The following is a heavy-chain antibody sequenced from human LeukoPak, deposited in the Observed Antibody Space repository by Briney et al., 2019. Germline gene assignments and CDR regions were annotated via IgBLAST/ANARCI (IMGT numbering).Heavy chain of an antibody. J-gene: IGHJ4*02. CDR3: ARLGYYGSGSYSY. CDR1: GGSFSGYY. Sequence: PSETLSLTCAVYGGSFSGYYWSWIRQPPGKGLEWIGEINHSGSTNYNPSLKSRVTISVDTSKNRFSLKLSSVTAADTAVYYCARLGYYGSGSYSYWGQGTLVTVSS. D-gene: IGHD3-10*01. V-gene: IGHV4-34*01. CDR2: INHSGST.